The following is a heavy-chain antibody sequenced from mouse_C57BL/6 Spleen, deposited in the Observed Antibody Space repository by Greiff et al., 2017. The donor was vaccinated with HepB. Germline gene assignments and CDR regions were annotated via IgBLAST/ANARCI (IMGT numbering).Heavy chain of an antibody. CDR1: GYTFTSYG. CDR3: ARGDYYGSIDY. D-gene: IGHD1-1*01. Sequence: VKLMESGAELARPGASVKLSCKASGYTFTSYGISWVKQRTGQGLEWIGEIYPRSGNTYYNEKFKGKATLTADKSSSTAYMELRSLTSEDSAVYFCARGDYYGSIDYWGQGTTLTVSS. V-gene: IGHV1-81*01. CDR2: IYPRSGNT. J-gene: IGHJ2*01.